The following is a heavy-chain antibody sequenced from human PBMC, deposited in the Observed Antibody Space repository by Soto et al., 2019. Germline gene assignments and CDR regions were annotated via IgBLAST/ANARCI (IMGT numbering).Heavy chain of an antibody. CDR2: ISAYNGNT. J-gene: IGHJ6*02. CDR3: ARHYAVFPTYGMDV. CDR1: GYIFTNYA. Sequence: QVQLVQSGADVKKPGASVMLSCKASGYIFTNYALSWVRQAPGQGLEWVGSISAYNGNTNYAQNVQGRLSMTTDTSTSTAYMELRSLRSDDSALYYCARHYAVFPTYGMDVLGQGTTVTVSS. V-gene: IGHV1-18*01. D-gene: IGHD2-2*01.